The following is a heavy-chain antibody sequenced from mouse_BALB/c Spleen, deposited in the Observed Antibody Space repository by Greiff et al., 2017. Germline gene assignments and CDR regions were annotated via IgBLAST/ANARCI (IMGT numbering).Heavy chain of an antibody. CDR1: GYTFTSYW. Sequence: VQLQQPGAELVKPGASVKLSCKASGYTFTSYWMHWVKQRPGQGLEWIGEINPSNGRTNYNEKFKSKATLTVDKSSSTAYMQLSSLTSEDSAVYYCARYDGNYYWGQGTTLTVSS. J-gene: IGHJ2*01. CDR2: INPSNGRT. V-gene: IGHV1S81*02. D-gene: IGHD2-1*01. CDR3: ARYDGNYY.